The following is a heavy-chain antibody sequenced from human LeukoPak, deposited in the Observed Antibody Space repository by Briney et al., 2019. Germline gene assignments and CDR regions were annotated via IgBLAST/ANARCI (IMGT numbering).Heavy chain of an antibody. V-gene: IGHV3-21*01. J-gene: IGHJ4*02. Sequence: GGSLRLSCAASGFTFSSHSMTWVRQAPGKGLEWVSSISTSSSYIYYADSVKGRFTISRDNAKKSLYLQMNSLRAVDTAVYYCAKAMVRGVHNPFDYWGQGTLVTVSS. CDR1: GFTFSSHS. CDR2: ISTSSSYI. CDR3: AKAMVRGVHNPFDY. D-gene: IGHD3-10*01.